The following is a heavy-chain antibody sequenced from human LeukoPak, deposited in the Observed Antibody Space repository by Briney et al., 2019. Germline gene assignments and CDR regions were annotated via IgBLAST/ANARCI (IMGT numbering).Heavy chain of an antibody. J-gene: IGHJ4*02. D-gene: IGHD5-18*01. CDR2: INHSGST. V-gene: IGHV4-34*01. Sequence: SQTLSLTCAVYGGSFSGYYWSWIRQPPGKGLEWIGEINHSGSTNYNPSLKSRVTISVDTSKNQFSLKLSSVTAADTAVYYCASRDTATGLDWGQGTLVTVSS. CDR1: GGSFSGYY. CDR3: ASRDTATGLD.